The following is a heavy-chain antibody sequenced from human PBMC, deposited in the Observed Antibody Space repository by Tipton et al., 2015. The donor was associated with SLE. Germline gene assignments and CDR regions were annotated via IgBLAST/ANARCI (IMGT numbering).Heavy chain of an antibody. V-gene: IGHV4-59*12. Sequence: LRLSCTVSGGSISSYYWSWIRQPPGKGLEWIGYIYYSGSTNYNPSLKSRVTISVDTSKNQFSLKLTSVTAADTAVYYCARGISSGWWHYWGQGNLVTVSS. CDR2: IYYSGST. CDR3: ARGISSGWWHY. J-gene: IGHJ4*02. CDR1: GGSISSYY. D-gene: IGHD6-19*01.